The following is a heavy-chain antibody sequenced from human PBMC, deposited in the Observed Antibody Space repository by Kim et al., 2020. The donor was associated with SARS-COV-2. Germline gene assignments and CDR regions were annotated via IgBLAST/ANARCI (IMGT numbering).Heavy chain of an antibody. CDR3: ARDGAAVRYYGMDV. D-gene: IGHD6-13*01. J-gene: IGHJ6*02. Sequence: SQKFQGRVTITRDTSASTAYMELSSLRSEDTAVYYCARDGAAVRYYGMDVWGQGTTVTVSS. V-gene: IGHV1-3*01.